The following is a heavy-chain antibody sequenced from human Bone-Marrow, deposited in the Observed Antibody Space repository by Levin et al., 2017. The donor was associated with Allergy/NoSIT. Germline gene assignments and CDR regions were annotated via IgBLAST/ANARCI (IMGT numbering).Heavy chain of an antibody. CDR1: GASISNYF. CDR3: ARAAPDYSDSWSGFRLAAFDI. Sequence: SETLSLTCTVSGASISNYFWSWIRQPPGKGLEWIGYVYYSGSTSYHPSLKSRVSISVDRANNHFSLNLTSVTPADTAVYFCARAAPDYSDSWSGFRLAAFDIWGRGTMVTVSS. V-gene: IGHV4-59*01. CDR2: VYYSGST. J-gene: IGHJ3*02. D-gene: IGHD3-3*01.